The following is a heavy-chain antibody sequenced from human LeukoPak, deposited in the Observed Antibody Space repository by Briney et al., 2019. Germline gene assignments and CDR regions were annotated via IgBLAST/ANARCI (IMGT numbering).Heavy chain of an antibody. CDR3: ALNSRDGYNAYYDAFDI. D-gene: IGHD5-24*01. Sequence: ASVKVSCKASGYTVTDYYIHWVRQAPGQGLEWMGWINPNSGGTNYAQNFRGRVTMARDTSISTTYMVLSWLTSDDTAVFYCALNSRDGYNAYYDAFDIWGQGTMVTVSS. V-gene: IGHV1-2*02. CDR1: GYTVTDYY. J-gene: IGHJ3*02. CDR2: INPNSGGT.